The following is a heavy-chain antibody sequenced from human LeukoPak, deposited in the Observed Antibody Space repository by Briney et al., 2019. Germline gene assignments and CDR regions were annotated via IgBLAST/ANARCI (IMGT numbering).Heavy chain of an antibody. CDR2: IRYDGSNK. Sequence: GGSLRLSCAASGFTFSSYGMHWVRQAPGKGLEWVAFIRYDGSNKYYADSVKGRFTISRDNSKNTLYLQMSSLRAEDTAVYYCANLIAAAGRRDYWGQGTLVTVSS. D-gene: IGHD6-13*01. V-gene: IGHV3-30*02. J-gene: IGHJ4*02. CDR1: GFTFSSYG. CDR3: ANLIAAAGRRDY.